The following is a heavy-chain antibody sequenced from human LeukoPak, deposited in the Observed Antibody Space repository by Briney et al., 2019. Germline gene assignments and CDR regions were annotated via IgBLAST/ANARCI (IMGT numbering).Heavy chain of an antibody. CDR3: ARDGYCSSTSCPNQYYYYMGV. J-gene: IGHJ6*03. D-gene: IGHD2-2*03. CDR2: VSPIFGIA. CDR1: RGTLSSYA. Sequence: SVKDSCQASRGTLSSYAISWVGQAPGQGRGWRGGVSPIFGIANDAQNFQGRGTITADESASTAYMALSSLRSQDTGVYYCARDGYCSSTSCPNQYYYYMGVWGKGGTVTVSS. V-gene: IGHV1-69*13.